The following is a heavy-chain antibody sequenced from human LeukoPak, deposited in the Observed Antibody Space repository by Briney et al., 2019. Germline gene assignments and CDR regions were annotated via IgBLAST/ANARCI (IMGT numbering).Heavy chain of an antibody. CDR3: GRKSSSIYY. Sequence: ASVKVSCMDSGYTSTPHGSRRVRQAPGQGLEWMGWISAYNDYTKYAQKLQGRVTMTTDTSTSTGYMELRSLRSDDTDVYFFGRKSSSIYYFVQGTLVTVSS. D-gene: IGHD6-13*01. V-gene: IGHV1-18*01. CDR2: ISAYNDYT. CDR1: GYTSTPHG. J-gene: IGHJ4*02.